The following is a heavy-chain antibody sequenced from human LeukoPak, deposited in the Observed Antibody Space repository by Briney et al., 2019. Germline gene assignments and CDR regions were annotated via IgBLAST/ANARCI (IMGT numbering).Heavy chain of an antibody. CDR2: IIPIFGTA. CDR1: GGTFSSYA. Sequence: SVKVSCKASGGTFSSYAISWVRQAPGQGLEWMGGIIPIFGTANYAQKFQGRVTITTDESTSTAYMELSSLRSEDTAVYYCARAPHYDILTGYGGLGWFDPWGQGTLVTVSS. V-gene: IGHV1-69*05. CDR3: ARAPHYDILTGYGGLGWFDP. J-gene: IGHJ5*02. D-gene: IGHD3-9*01.